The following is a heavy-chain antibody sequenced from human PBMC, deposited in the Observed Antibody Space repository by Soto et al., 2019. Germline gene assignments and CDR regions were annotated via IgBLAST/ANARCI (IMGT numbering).Heavy chain of an antibody. CDR1: GGSISSSSYY. CDR2: IYYSGST. D-gene: IGHD3-22*01. Sequence: PSETLSLTCTVSGGSISSSSYYWGWIRQPPGKGLEWIGSIYYSGSTYYNPSLKSRVTISVDTSKNQFSLKLSSVTAADTAVYYCAQHHYYDTNWFDPWGQGTLVTAPQ. J-gene: IGHJ5*02. V-gene: IGHV4-39*01. CDR3: AQHHYYDTNWFDP.